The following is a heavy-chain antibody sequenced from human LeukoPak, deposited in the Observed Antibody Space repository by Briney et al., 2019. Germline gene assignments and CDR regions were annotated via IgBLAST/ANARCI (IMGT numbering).Heavy chain of an antibody. V-gene: IGHV1-69*04. CDR1: GGTFSSYA. D-gene: IGHD6-19*01. CDR3: ARGGAVAGTGVDY. Sequence: SVKVSCKASGGTFSSYAISWVRQAPGQGLEWMGRIIPIFGIANYAQEFQGRVTITADKSTSTAYMELSSLRSEDTAVYYRARGGAVAGTGVDYWGQGTLVTVSS. J-gene: IGHJ4*02. CDR2: IIPIFGIA.